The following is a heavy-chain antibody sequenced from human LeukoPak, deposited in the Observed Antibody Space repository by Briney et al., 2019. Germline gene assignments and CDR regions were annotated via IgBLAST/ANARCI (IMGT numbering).Heavy chain of an antibody. CDR2: IYYSGST. J-gene: IGHJ3*02. CDR1: GGSISTYY. D-gene: IGHD3-22*01. Sequence: PSETLSLTCSVSGGSISTYYWSWIRQPPGKGLEWIGYIYYSGSTNYNPSLKSRVTISVDTSKNQFSLKLSSVTAADTAVYYCAGEEDSSGYLALDIWGQGTMVTVSS. CDR3: AGEEDSSGYLALDI. V-gene: IGHV4-59*01.